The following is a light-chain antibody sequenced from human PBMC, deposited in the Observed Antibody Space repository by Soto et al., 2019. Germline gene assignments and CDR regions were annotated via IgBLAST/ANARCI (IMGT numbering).Light chain of an antibody. J-gene: IGKJ1*01. Sequence: EIVLTQSPGTLSLSPGERATLSCRASQSVSNSYLAWYQQKPGQAPRILSYGASSRATGIPDRFIGSGSGTDFTLTISRLEPEDFALYYCQQYGSSPGTFGQGTKVEIK. CDR2: GAS. CDR3: QQYGSSPGT. V-gene: IGKV3-20*01. CDR1: QSVSNSY.